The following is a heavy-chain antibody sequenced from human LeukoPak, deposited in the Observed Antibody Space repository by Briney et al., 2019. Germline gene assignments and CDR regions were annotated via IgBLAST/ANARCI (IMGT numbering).Heavy chain of an antibody. V-gene: IGHV1-18*01. Sequence: ASVEVSCKASGYTFTSYGISWARQAPGQGLEWMGWISAYNGNTNYAQKLQGRVTMTTDTSTSTAYMELRSLRSDDTAVYYCVRTPPNWGADFWGQGTLVTVSS. J-gene: IGHJ4*02. CDR3: VRTPPNWGADF. D-gene: IGHD7-27*01. CDR2: ISAYNGNT. CDR1: GYTFTSYG.